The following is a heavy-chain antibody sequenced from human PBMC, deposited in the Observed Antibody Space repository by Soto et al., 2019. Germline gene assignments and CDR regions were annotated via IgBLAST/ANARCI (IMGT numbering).Heavy chain of an antibody. Sequence: TSETLSLTCTVSGGSISSSSSYWGWIRQPPGKGLEWVGSIYYLGNTYYNPSLGGRVSISVDTSKNQFSLRLTSVTAADTAVYYCATHPPYGPLDHWGQGTLVTVSS. CDR3: ATHPPYGPLDH. V-gene: IGHV4-39*01. CDR2: IYYLGNT. D-gene: IGHD4-17*01. CDR1: GGSISSSSSY. J-gene: IGHJ4*02.